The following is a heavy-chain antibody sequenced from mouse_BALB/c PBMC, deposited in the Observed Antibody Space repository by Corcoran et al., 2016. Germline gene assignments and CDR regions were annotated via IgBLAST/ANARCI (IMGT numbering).Heavy chain of an antibody. J-gene: IGHJ2*01. CDR1: GYSITRGYY. CDR2: ISYDGSN. Sequence: DVQLQESGPVLVKPSQSLYLTCSVTGYSITRGYYWNWIRQFPGNKLEWMGYISYDGSNNYKPAPKNRISITLDTSKNQFFLKLNSVTTDDTATYYCATLLRPFDYWGQGTTLTVSS. D-gene: IGHD1-2*01. V-gene: IGHV3-6*02. CDR3: ATLLRPFDY.